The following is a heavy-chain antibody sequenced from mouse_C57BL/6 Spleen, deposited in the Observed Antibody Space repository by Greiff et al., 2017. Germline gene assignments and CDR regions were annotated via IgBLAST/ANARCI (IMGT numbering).Heavy chain of an antibody. D-gene: IGHD2-12*01. Sequence: VQLQQSGAELVRPGTSVKVSCKASGYAFTNYLIEWVKQRPGQGLEWIGVINPGSGGTNYNEKFKGKATLTADKSSSTAYMQLSSLTSEDSAVYVCARDYNAMDYWGQGTSVTVSS. J-gene: IGHJ4*01. V-gene: IGHV1-54*01. CDR1: GYAFTNYL. CDR3: ARDYNAMDY. CDR2: INPGSGGT.